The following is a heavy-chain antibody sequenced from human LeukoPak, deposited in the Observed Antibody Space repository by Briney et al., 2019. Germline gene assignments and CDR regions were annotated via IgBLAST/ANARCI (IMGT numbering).Heavy chain of an antibody. V-gene: IGHV3-23*01. CDR1: GFTFSSYA. CDR3: AKASCSSSSCYADY. CDR2: FSGSGGST. J-gene: IGHJ4*02. D-gene: IGHD2-2*01. Sequence: PGGSLRLSCAASGFTFSSYAMSWARQAPGKGLEWVSTFSGSGGSTYYADSVKGRFTISRDNSKNTLYLQMNSLRAEDTAVYYCAKASCSSSSCYADYWGQGTLVTVSS.